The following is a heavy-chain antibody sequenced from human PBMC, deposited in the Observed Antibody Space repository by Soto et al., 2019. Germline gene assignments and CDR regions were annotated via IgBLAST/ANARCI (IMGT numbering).Heavy chain of an antibody. CDR3: ASYYSNYYYYYGMDV. D-gene: IGHD4-4*01. CDR2: ISSSSSYI. J-gene: IGHJ6*02. CDR1: GFTFSSYS. V-gene: IGHV3-21*01. Sequence: GGSLRLSCAASGFTFSSYSMNWVRQAPGKGLEWVSSISSSSSYIYYADSVKGRFTISRDNAKNSLYLQMNSLRAEDTAVYYCASYYSNYYYYYGMDVWGQGTTVTVFS.